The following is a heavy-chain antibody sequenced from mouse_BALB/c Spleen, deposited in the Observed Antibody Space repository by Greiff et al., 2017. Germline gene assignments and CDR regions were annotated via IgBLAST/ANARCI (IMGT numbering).Heavy chain of an antibody. CDR3: ARRGLDY. CDR2: INPGSGGT. V-gene: IGHV1-54*01. CDR1: GYAFTNYL. J-gene: IGHJ2*01. Sequence: QVQLQQSGAELVRPGTSVKVSCKASGYAFTNYLIEWVKQRPGQGLEWIGVINPGSGGTNYNEKFKGKATLTADKSSSTAYMQLSSLTSDDSAVYFCARRGLDYWGQGTTLTVSS.